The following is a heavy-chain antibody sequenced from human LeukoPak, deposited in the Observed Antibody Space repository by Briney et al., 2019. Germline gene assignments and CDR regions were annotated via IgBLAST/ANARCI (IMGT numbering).Heavy chain of an antibody. CDR1: GYTFTGYY. Sequence: GASVNVSCKASGYTFTGYYMHWVRQAPGQGLEWMGWINPNSGGTNYAQKFQGWVTMTRDTSISTAYMELSRLRSDDTAVYYCARDRPDYDSSGYYYYYYGMDVWGQGTTVTVSS. CDR2: INPNSGGT. D-gene: IGHD3-22*01. CDR3: ARDRPDYDSSGYYYYYYGMDV. J-gene: IGHJ6*02. V-gene: IGHV1-2*04.